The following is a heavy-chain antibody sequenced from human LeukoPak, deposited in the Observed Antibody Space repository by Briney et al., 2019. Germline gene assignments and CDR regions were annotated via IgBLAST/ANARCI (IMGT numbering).Heavy chain of an antibody. J-gene: IGHJ4*02. CDR3: ATEKGLGYCSRINCQGDS. Sequence: ASVKVSCKVSEYTLSKLSIHWVRQAPGKGLEWIGGFDRELGDATFAQKFQGRVTLTEDTSTDTAFMDLSSLRSEDTAIYYCATEKGLGYCSRINCQGDSWGQGTLVTVSS. CDR2: FDRELGDA. CDR1: EYTLSKLS. D-gene: IGHD2-15*01. V-gene: IGHV1-24*01.